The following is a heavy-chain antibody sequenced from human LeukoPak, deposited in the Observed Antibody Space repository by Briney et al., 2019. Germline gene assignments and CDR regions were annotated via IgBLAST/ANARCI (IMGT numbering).Heavy chain of an antibody. CDR2: IYYSGST. CDR1: GGSISSYY. D-gene: IGHD6-19*01. V-gene: IGHV4-59*01. J-gene: IGHJ3*02. Sequence: SETLSLTCTVSGGSISSYYWSWIRQPPGKGLEWIGYIYYSGSTNYNPSLKSRVTISVDTSKSQFSLKLSSVTAADTAVYYCARDGGYSSGWYKEHAFDIWGQGTMVTVSS. CDR3: ARDGGYSSGWYKEHAFDI.